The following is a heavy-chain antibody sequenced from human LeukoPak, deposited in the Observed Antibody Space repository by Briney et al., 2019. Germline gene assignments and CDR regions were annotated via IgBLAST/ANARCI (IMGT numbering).Heavy chain of an antibody. CDR2: INPSGGST. D-gene: IGHD3-22*01. CDR1: GYTFTSYY. V-gene: IGHV1-46*01. CDR3: ARPSARYYDSSGYYDY. J-gene: IGHJ4*02. Sequence: ASVKVSCKASGYTFTSYYMHWVRKAPGQGLEWMGIINPSGGSTSYAQKFQGRVTMTRDTSTSTVYMELSSLRSEDTAVYYCARPSARYYDSSGYYDYWGQGTLVTVSS.